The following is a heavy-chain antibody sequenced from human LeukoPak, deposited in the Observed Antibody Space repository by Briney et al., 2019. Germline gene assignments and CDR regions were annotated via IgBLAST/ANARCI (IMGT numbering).Heavy chain of an antibody. CDR1: GGSFTGYS. J-gene: IGHJ5*02. D-gene: IGHD3-16*02. CDR2: INHSGST. Sequence: SETLSLTCAVYGGSFTGYSWSWIRQPPGKGLEWIGEINHSGSTNYNPSLKSRVTISVDTSKNQFSLKLSSVTAADTAVYYCARAPGVRGSYRFSWFDPWGQGTLVTVSS. V-gene: IGHV4-34*01. CDR3: ARAPGVRGSYRFSWFDP.